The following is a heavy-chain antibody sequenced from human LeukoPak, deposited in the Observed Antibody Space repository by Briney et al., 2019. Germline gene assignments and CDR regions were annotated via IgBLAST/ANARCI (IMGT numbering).Heavy chain of an antibody. J-gene: IGHJ4*02. CDR2: ISSSSSYI. CDR3: ARDRGYDFWSGPSSGY. D-gene: IGHD3-3*01. V-gene: IGHV3-21*01. CDR1: GFTFSSYS. Sequence: GGSLRLSCAASGFTFSSYSMNWVRQAPGKGLEWVSSISSSSSYIYYADSVKGRFTISRDNAKNSLYLQMNSLRAEDTAVYYCARDRGYDFWSGPSSGYWGQGTLVTVPS.